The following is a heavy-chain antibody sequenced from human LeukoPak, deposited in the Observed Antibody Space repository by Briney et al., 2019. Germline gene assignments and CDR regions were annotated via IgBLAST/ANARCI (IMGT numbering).Heavy chain of an antibody. V-gene: IGHV3-23*01. CDR3: AAKTPGATPFDY. D-gene: IGHD1-26*01. Sequence: PGGSLRLSCAASGFTFSSYSMSWVRRAPGKGLEWVSVISAGGTITYYADSVKGRFTISRDNSKNTLYLQMNSLRAEDTAVYYCAAKTPGATPFDYWGQGTLVTVSS. CDR1: GFTFSSYS. J-gene: IGHJ4*02. CDR2: ISAGGTIT.